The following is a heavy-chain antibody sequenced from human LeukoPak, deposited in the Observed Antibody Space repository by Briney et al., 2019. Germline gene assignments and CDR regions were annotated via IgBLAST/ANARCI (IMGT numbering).Heavy chain of an antibody. Sequence: SSVTVTCKATGGTFSSYAISWVRQAPGRGLEGMGGIIPIFGKANYAQKFQCRVTITTDESTSTAYMELSSLRAEDTAVYYCARAWQIGSGSYPDPRIFDYWGQGTLVTVSS. J-gene: IGHJ4*02. D-gene: IGHD1-26*01. CDR3: ARAWQIGSGSYPDPRIFDY. CDR1: GGTFSSYA. CDR2: IIPIFGKA. V-gene: IGHV1-69*05.